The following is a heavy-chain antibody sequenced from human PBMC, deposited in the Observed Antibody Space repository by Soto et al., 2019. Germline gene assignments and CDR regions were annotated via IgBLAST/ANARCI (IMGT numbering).Heavy chain of an antibody. CDR1: GFPFTDYG. V-gene: IGHV1-18*01. Sequence: QVQLVQSGAEVKKPGASVKVSCKASGFPFTDYGFTWVRQAPGEGLEWMGWISAYTGNTNYAQKVQGRVTMSTATSTSTAYLELRSLRSDDTAVYYCARGPESRSTAYFDYWGQGTLVTVSS. D-gene: IGHD2-2*01. J-gene: IGHJ4*02. CDR3: ARGPESRSTAYFDY. CDR2: ISAYTGNT.